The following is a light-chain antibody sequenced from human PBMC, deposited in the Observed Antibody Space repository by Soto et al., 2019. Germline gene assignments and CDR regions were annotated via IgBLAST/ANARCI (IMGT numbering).Light chain of an antibody. CDR2: SVS. Sequence: QSVLTQPRSVSGSPGQSVTISCTGTSSDGGGHNYVSWYQQYPGKAPKLLLSSVSKRPSGVPDRFSGSKSGNTASLTISGLQAEDEADYYCCSYAGSYTYVFGTGTKVTVL. V-gene: IGLV2-11*01. CDR3: CSYAGSYTYV. CDR1: SSDGGGHNY. J-gene: IGLJ1*01.